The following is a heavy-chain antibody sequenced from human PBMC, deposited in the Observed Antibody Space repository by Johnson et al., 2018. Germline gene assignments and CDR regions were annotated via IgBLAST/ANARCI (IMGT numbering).Heavy chain of an antibody. CDR1: GFTFSSYA. D-gene: IGHD1-14*01. J-gene: IGHJ6*03. Sequence: QLVESGGGVVQPGRSLRLSCAASGFTFSSYAMHWVRQAPGKGLEWVAVISYDGSNKYYADSVKGRFTISRDNSKNTLYLQMNSLMAEDTAVYYCARERVVQTEPYYYYYYMDVWGQGTTVTVSS. CDR2: ISYDGSNK. CDR3: ARERVVQTEPYYYYYYMDV. V-gene: IGHV3-30-3*01.